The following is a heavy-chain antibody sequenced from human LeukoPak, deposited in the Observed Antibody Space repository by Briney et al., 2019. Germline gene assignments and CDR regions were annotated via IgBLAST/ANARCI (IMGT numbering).Heavy chain of an antibody. CDR1: GFTFSSYG. D-gene: IGHD3-3*01. CDR2: ISYDGSNK. Sequence: GGSLRLSCAASGFTFSSYGMHWVRQAPGKGLEWVALISYDGSNKYYAGSVKGRFTISRDNSKNTLYLQMNSLRAEDTAVYYCAKDRARSDFWSGYSTGMDVWGQGTTVTVSS. V-gene: IGHV3-30*18. CDR3: AKDRARSDFWSGYSTGMDV. J-gene: IGHJ6*02.